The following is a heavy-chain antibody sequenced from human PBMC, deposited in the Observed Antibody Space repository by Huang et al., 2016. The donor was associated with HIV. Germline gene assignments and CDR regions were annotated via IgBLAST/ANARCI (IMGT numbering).Heavy chain of an antibody. CDR1: AFTFRSYA. J-gene: IGHJ5*02. Sequence: EMQLLESGGGLVQPGGSLRLSCAASAFTFRSYAMTWVRQAPGKGLVWVSDTMGSGGNTYYEDSVSGRLTIARDNSKNTLYLQMNSLRAEDTAVYYCAKVASGYDFSARGSDWFDPWGQGTLVSVSS. CDR3: AKVASGYDFSARGSDWFDP. CDR2: TMGSGGNT. D-gene: IGHD5-12*01. V-gene: IGHV3-23*01.